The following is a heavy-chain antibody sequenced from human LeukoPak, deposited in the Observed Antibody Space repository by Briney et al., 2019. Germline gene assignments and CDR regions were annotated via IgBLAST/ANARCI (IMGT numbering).Heavy chain of an antibody. CDR1: GGSISSGGYS. CDR3: ARQADIVVVPAAIGGWFDP. Sequence: PSETLSLTCAVSGGSISSGGYSWSWIRQPPGKSLEWIGYIYHSGSTYYNPSLKSRVTISVDKSKNQFSLKLSSVTAADTAVYYCARQADIVVVPAAIGGWFDPWGQGTLVTVSS. J-gene: IGHJ5*02. CDR2: IYHSGST. V-gene: IGHV4-30-2*01. D-gene: IGHD2-2*02.